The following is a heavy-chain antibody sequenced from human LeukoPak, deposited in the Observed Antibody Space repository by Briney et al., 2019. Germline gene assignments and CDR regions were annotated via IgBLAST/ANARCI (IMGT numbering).Heavy chain of an antibody. CDR1: GGSISSSNW. J-gene: IGHJ5*02. CDR3: ASSSWFSLNWFDP. D-gene: IGHD6-13*01. CDR2: IYHSGST. V-gene: IGHV4-4*02. Sequence: PSETLSLTCAVSGGSISSSNWWSWVRQPPGKGLEWIGEIYHSGSTNYNPSLKSRVTISVDTSKNQFSLKLSSVTAADTAVYYCASSSWFSLNWFDPWGQGTLVTVSS.